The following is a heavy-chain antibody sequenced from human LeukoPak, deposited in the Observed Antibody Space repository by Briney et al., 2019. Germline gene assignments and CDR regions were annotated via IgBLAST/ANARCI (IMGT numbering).Heavy chain of an antibody. J-gene: IGHJ4*02. D-gene: IGHD4-17*01. CDR2: IYYSGST. Sequence: SETLSLTCTVSGGSISSYYWTWIRQPPGKGLEWIGYIYYSGSTNHNPSLKSRVTISVDTSKNQFSLKLSSVTAADTAVYYCASYADYRFGYWGQGTLVTVSS. CDR3: ASYADYRFGY. V-gene: IGHV4-59*01. CDR1: GGSISSYY.